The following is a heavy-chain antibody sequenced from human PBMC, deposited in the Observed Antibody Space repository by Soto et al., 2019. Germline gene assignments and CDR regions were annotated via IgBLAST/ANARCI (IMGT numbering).Heavy chain of an antibody. CDR1: GFTFSSYA. J-gene: IGHJ1*01. CDR2: ISYDGSNK. V-gene: IGHV3-30-3*01. D-gene: IGHD3-22*01. CDR3: ARDNYYDSSGFPVEYFHH. Sequence: QVQLVESGGGVVQPGRSLRLSCAASGFTFSSYAMHWVRQAPGKGLEREAVISYDGSNKYYADSVKGRFTISRDNSKNTLDMQMNSLRAEDTAVYYCARDNYYDSSGFPVEYFHHWGQRTLVTVSS.